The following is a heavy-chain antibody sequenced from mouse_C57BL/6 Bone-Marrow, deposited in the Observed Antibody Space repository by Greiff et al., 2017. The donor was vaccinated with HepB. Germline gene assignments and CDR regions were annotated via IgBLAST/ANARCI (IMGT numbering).Heavy chain of an antibody. CDR3: ALFITTVVATGYFDY. CDR2: IHPSDSDS. CDR1: GYTFTSYW. Sequence: VKLQQPGAELVKPGASVKVSCKASGYTFTSYWMHWVKQRPGQGLEWIGRIHPSDSDSNYNQKFKGKATLTVDKSSSTAYMQLSSLTSEDSVVYYCALFITTVVATGYFDYWGQGTTLTVSS. V-gene: IGHV1-74*01. D-gene: IGHD1-1*01. J-gene: IGHJ2*01.